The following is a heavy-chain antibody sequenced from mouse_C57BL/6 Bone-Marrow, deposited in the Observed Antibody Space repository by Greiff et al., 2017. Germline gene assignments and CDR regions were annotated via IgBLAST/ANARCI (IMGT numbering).Heavy chain of an antibody. D-gene: IGHD1-1*01. J-gene: IGHJ2*01. Sequence: EVQRVESGGGLVKPGGSLKLSCAASGFTFSDYGMHWVRQAPEKGLEWVAYISSGSSTIYYADTVKGRFTISRDNAKNTLFLQMTSLRSEDTAMYYCARHQYYGSSYGYFDYWGQGTTLTVSS. CDR2: ISSGSSTI. V-gene: IGHV5-17*01. CDR3: ARHQYYGSSYGYFDY. CDR1: GFTFSDYG.